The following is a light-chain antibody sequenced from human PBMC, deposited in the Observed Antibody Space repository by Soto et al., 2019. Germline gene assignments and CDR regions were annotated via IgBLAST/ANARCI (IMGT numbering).Light chain of an antibody. J-gene: IGKJ1*01. V-gene: IGKV3-20*01. Sequence: EIVLTQSPGTLSLSPGERATLSCRASQSVSSSYLAWYQQKPGQAPRLLIYAASSRATGIPDRFSGSGSGTDFTLTISRLEPEDFAVYYCQQHGRSPTTFGQGTKVDIK. CDR2: AAS. CDR1: QSVSSSY. CDR3: QQHGRSPTT.